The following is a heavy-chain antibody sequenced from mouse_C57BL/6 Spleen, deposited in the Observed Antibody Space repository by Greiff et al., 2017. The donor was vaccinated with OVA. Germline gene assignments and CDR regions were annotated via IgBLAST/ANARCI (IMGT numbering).Heavy chain of an antibody. D-gene: IGHD2-5*01. CDR1: GYTFTSYW. Sequence: QVQLQQPGAELVMPGASVKLSCKASGYTFTSYWMHWVKQRPGQGLEWIGEIDPSDSYTNYNQKFKGKSTLTVDKSSSTAYMQLSSLTSEDSAVYYCARGGGSNFPFSAMDDWGQGTSVTVSS. V-gene: IGHV1-69*01. J-gene: IGHJ4*01. CDR2: IDPSDSYT. CDR3: ARGGGSNFPFSAMDD.